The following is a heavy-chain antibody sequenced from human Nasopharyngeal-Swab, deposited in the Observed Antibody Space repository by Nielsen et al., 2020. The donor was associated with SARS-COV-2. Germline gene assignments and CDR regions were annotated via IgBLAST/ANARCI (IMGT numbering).Heavy chain of an antibody. D-gene: IGHD2-2*01. J-gene: IGHJ4*02. V-gene: IGHV3-7*03. CDR2: INPDGSEM. CDR3: AHYASAAY. CDR1: GFNFNTSW. Sequence: GESLKISCPDSGFNFNTSWMTWVRQAPGKGLEWVANINPDGSEMQYVDSVKGRFTISRDNAENSLYLHMNSLRGDDTAVYYCAHYASAAYWGQGTLVTVSS.